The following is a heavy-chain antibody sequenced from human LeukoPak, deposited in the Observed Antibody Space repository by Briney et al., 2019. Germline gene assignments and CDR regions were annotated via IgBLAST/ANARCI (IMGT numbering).Heavy chain of an antibody. CDR3: ARAPTYYYDSSGHPNAFDT. Sequence: ASVKVSCKASGYTFTSYGISWVRQAPGQGLEWMGWISAYNGNTNYAQKLQGRVTMTTDTSTSTAYMELRSLRSDDTAVYYCARAPTYYYDSSGHPNAFDTWGQGTMVAVSS. J-gene: IGHJ3*02. CDR2: ISAYNGNT. V-gene: IGHV1-18*01. CDR1: GYTFTSYG. D-gene: IGHD3-22*01.